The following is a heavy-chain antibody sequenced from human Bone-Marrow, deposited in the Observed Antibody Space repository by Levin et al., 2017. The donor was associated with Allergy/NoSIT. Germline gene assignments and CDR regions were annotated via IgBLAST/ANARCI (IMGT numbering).Heavy chain of an antibody. V-gene: IGHV5-51*01. CDR2: IYPDDSET. D-gene: IGHD6-19*01. CDR1: DYTFTNYW. Sequence: GGSLRLSCKGSDYTFTNYWIGWVRQMPGKGLEWMGIIYPDDSETIYSPSFQGQVTVSADKSNRTAYLQWSSLKASDTAMYYCARQGTSRAWEHWGQGTLVTVSS. CDR3: ARQGTSRAWEH. J-gene: IGHJ4*02.